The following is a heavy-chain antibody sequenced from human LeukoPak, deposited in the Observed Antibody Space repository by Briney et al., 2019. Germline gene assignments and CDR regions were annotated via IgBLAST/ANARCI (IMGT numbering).Heavy chain of an antibody. CDR1: GGSMRSSNFY. CDR3: ARTHFDSLGWFDP. D-gene: IGHD3-9*01. CDR2: INYSGST. J-gene: IGHJ5*02. Sequence: SEILSLTCTVSGGSMRSSNFYWGWIRQPPGKGLEWIGNINYSGSTYYNPSVKSRVTLSVDVSKNRFSLNLTSVTAADTALYFCARTHFDSLGWFDPWGQGIQVIVSS. V-gene: IGHV4-39*07.